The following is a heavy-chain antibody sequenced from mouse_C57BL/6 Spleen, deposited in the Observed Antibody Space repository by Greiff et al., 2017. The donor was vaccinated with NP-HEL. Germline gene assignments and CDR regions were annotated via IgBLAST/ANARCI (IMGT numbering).Heavy chain of an antibody. CDR2: IYPGDGDT. CDR3: ARREDYYGSS. J-gene: IGHJ2*01. V-gene: IGHV1-82*01. D-gene: IGHD1-1*01. CDR1: GYAFSSSW. Sequence: VKLMESGPELVKPGASVKISCKASGYAFSSSWMNWVKQRPGKGLEWIGRIYPGDGDTNYNGKFKGKATLTADKSSSTAYMQLSSLTSEDSAVYFCARREDYYGSSWGQGTTLTVSS.